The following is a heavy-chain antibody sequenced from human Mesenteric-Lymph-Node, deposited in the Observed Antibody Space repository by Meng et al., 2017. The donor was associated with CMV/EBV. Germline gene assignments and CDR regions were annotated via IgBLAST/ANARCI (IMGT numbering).Heavy chain of an antibody. CDR2: INPNSGGT. V-gene: IGHV1-2*02. J-gene: IGHJ4*02. Sequence: ASVKVSCKASGYTFTGYYVSWVRQAPGQGLEWMGWINPNSGGTNYAKKFQGRVTMTRDTSISTAYMELSRLSSDDTAVYYCARLKDVGSSFGHWGQGTLVTVSS. CDR3: ARLKDVGSSFGH. D-gene: IGHD1-26*01. CDR1: GYTFTGYY.